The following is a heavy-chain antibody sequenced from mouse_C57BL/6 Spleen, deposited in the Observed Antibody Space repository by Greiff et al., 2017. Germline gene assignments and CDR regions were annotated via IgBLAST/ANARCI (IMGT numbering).Heavy chain of an antibody. J-gene: IGHJ4*01. CDR1: GYTFTSYW. CDR3: ARTLYYYAMDY. D-gene: IGHD6-5*01. CDR2: IDPSDSYT. Sequence: QVQLQQSGAELVMPGASVKLSCKASGYTFTSYWMHWVKQRPGQGLEWIGEIDPSDSYTNYNQKFKGKSTLTVDKSSSTAYMQLSSLTSEDSAVYYCARTLYYYAMDYWGQGTSVTVSS. V-gene: IGHV1-69*01.